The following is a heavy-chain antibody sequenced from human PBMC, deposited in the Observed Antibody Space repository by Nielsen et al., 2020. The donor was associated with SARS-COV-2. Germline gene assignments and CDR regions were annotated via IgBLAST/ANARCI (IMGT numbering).Heavy chain of an antibody. Sequence: SETLSLTCTVSGGSISSSSYYWGWIRQPPGKGLEWIGSIYYSGSTYYNPSLKSRVTISVDTSKNQFSLKLSSVTAADTAVYYCARLPDIVVVPAAIGNAFDIWGQGTMVTVSS. D-gene: IGHD2-2*02. CDR3: ARLPDIVVVPAAIGNAFDI. V-gene: IGHV4-39*01. J-gene: IGHJ3*02. CDR2: IYYSGST. CDR1: GGSISSSSYY.